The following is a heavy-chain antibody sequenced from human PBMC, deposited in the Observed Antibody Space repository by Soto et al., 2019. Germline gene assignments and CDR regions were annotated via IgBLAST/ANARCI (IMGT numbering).Heavy chain of an antibody. J-gene: IGHJ5*02. CDR3: ASGYSSSWTHWFDP. CDR2: IYYSGST. D-gene: IGHD6-13*01. CDR1: GGSISSSSYY. Sequence: QLQLQESGPGLVKPSETLSLTCTVSGGSISSSSYYWGWIRQPPGKGLEWIGSIYYSGSTYYNPSLKSRVTISVDTSKNQFSLKLSSVTAADTAVYYCASGYSSSWTHWFDPWGQGTLVTVSS. V-gene: IGHV4-39*01.